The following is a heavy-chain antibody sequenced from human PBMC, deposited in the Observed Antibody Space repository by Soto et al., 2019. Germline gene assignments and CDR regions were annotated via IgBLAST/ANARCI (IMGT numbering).Heavy chain of an antibody. Sequence: SETLSLTCTVSGGSISSYYWSWIRQPPGKGLEWIGYIYYSGSTNYNPSLKSRVTISVDTSKNQFSLYLHMNSLKSDDTAVYYCTTSGRERSMVNYFDYWGQGTLVTVSS. J-gene: IGHJ4*02. CDR1: GGSISSYY. CDR2: IYYSGST. V-gene: IGHV4-59*08. D-gene: IGHD2-21*01. CDR3: TTSGRERSMVNYFDY.